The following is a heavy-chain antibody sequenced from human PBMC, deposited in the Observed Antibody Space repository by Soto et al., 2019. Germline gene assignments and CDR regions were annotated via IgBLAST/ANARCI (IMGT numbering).Heavy chain of an antibody. CDR3: VRDLGGYCSGSSCYREFGY. J-gene: IGHJ4*02. CDR1: GFTISDHY. D-gene: IGHD2-15*01. CDR2: TRNKANGYST. V-gene: IGHV3-72*01. Sequence: EVQLVESGGGLVQPGGSLRLSCAASGFTISDHYMDWVRQAPGKGLEWVGRTRNKANGYSTEYAASVKGRFTIARDDSKNSLYLQMNSLNTEDTAVYYCVRDLGGYCSGSSCYREFGYWGQGNLVTVSS.